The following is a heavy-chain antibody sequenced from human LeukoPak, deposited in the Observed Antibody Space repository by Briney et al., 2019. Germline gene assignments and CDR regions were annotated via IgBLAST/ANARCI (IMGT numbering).Heavy chain of an antibody. CDR1: GFTFSSYG. J-gene: IGHJ4*02. Sequence: GGSLRLSCAASGFTFSSYGMHWVRQAPGKGLEWVAFIRYDGSNKYYADSVKGRFTISRDNSKNTLYLQMNSLGAEDTAVYYCAKGRASSSWYLLDYFDYWGQGTLVTVSS. CDR3: AKGRASSSWYLLDYFDY. CDR2: IRYDGSNK. D-gene: IGHD6-13*01. V-gene: IGHV3-30*02.